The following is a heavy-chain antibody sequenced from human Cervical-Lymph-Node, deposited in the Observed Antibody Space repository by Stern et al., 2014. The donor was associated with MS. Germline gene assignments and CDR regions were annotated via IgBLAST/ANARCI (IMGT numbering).Heavy chain of an antibody. CDR2: ISFHGRNT. CDR3: AKDLDGRDAFDH. D-gene: IGHD1-26*01. V-gene: IGHV3-30*18. J-gene: IGHJ4*02. CDR1: GFSFRSHG. Sequence: DQLVESGGGVVQPGKSLRLSCAASGFSFRSHGMHWVRQAPGKGLEWVAVISFHGRNTYYSASVKGRFTISRDNSINTLFLPMNSLGPEDTGVYFCAKDLDGRDAFDHWGQGTLVTVSS.